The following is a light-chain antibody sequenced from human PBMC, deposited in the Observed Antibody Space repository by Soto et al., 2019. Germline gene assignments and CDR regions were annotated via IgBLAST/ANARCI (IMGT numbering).Light chain of an antibody. J-gene: IGLJ1*01. CDR1: SSDVGGYNY. CDR2: DVS. Sequence: QSALTQPRSVSGSPGQSVTISCTGTSSDVGGYNYVSWYQQHPGKTPKLMSYDVSKRPSGVPDRFSGSKSGNTASLTLSGLQAEDEADYYCCSYAGSYTLYVFGTGTKLTVL. CDR3: CSYAGSYTLYV. V-gene: IGLV2-11*01.